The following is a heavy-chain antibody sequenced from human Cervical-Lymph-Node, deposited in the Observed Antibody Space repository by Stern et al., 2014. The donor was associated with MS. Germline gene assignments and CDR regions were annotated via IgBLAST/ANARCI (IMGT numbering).Heavy chain of an antibody. CDR2: IWYDGSNK. Sequence: VQLEESGRGVVQPGRSLRLACAASGFTFSSYGMHWVRQAPDKGLEWVAVIWYDGSNKYYADSVKGRFTISRDNSKNTLYLQMNSLRAEDTAVYYCARDSSKGGSNYWGQGTLVTVSS. J-gene: IGHJ4*02. D-gene: IGHD2-2*01. CDR3: ARDSSKGGSNY. V-gene: IGHV3-33*01. CDR1: GFTFSSYG.